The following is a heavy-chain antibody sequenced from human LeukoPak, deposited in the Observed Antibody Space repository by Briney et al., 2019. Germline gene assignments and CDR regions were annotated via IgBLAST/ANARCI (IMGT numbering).Heavy chain of an antibody. J-gene: IGHJ6*02. Sequence: ASVKVSCKASGYTFISYGINWVRQAPGQGLEWMGWISGYNGNTNYAQNLQGRVTMTRDTSTSTAYMELRSLRSDDTAVYYCARELGGAGSYFFPYYGMDVWGQRTTVTVSS. V-gene: IGHV1-18*01. CDR2: ISGYNGNT. CDR3: ARELGGAGSYFFPYYGMDV. CDR1: GYTFISYG. D-gene: IGHD3-10*01.